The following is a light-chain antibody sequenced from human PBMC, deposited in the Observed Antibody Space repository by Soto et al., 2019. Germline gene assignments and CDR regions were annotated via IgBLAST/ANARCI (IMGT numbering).Light chain of an antibody. CDR3: QQYHNWPPIT. CDR2: GAS. CDR1: QSVSSN. Sequence: EIVMTQSPATLSVSPGERATLSCRASQSVSSNLAWYQQKPGQAPRLLIYGASTRATGIPFKFIGSGSGTDFTLTISSLQSEDSAVYYCQQYHNWPPITFGQGTRLEIK. V-gene: IGKV3-15*01. J-gene: IGKJ5*01.